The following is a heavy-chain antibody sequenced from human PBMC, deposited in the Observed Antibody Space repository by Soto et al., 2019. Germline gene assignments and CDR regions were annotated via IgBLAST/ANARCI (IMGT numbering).Heavy chain of an antibody. V-gene: IGHV3-30*03. CDR2: ISYDGSNK. J-gene: IGHJ6*02. CDR3: ARDSGSYTRGFYYYGMDV. CDR1: GFTFSSYG. Sequence: PGGSLRLSCAASGFTFSSYGIHWVRQAPGKGLEWVAVISYDGSNKYYADSVKGRFTISRDNSKNTLYLQMNSLRAEDTAVYYCARDSGSYTRGFYYYGMDVWGQGTTVTVSS. D-gene: IGHD1-26*01.